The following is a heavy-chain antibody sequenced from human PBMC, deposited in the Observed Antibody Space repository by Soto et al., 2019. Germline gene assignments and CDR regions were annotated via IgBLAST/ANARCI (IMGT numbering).Heavy chain of an antibody. D-gene: IGHD6-13*01. V-gene: IGHV3-23*01. CDR2: ISSSGGST. Sequence: PGGSLRLSCAASGFTFSSYSMNWVRQAPGKGLESVSAISSSGGSTYYADSVKGRFTISRDNSKNTLYLQMDSLRAEDTAVYYCAKGPPPPYSSTWYYFDSWGQGILVTVPQ. CDR1: GFTFSSYS. J-gene: IGHJ4*02. CDR3: AKGPPPPYSSTWYYFDS.